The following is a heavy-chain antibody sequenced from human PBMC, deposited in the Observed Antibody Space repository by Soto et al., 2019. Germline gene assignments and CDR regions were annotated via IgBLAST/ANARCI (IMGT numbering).Heavy chain of an antibody. CDR2: IYSGDSDT. CDR3: AKLHYIGYNHFFGYFDY. Sequence: GESLKISCKGSGYTFTRHWIGWVRQMPGKGLEWMGIIYSGDSDTRYSPSFQGQVTISADKSISTAYLRWNSLKASDTAMYYCAKLHYIGYNHFFGYFDYWGQGTLVTVSS. D-gene: IGHD5-12*01. J-gene: IGHJ4*02. V-gene: IGHV5-51*01. CDR1: GYTFTRHW.